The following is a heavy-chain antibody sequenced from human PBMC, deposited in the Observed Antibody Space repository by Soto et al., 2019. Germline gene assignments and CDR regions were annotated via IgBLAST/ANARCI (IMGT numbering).Heavy chain of an antibody. V-gene: IGHV3-11*03. J-gene: IGHJ4*02. Sequence: GGSLRLSCAVSGFTFSDYYMSWIRQAPGKGLAWVAYISSSGSNTNYADSVKGRFTISRDNADNSLYLQMNSLRAEDTAVYYCARYRTSTANNCYSAYWGQGALVTVSS. CDR3: ARYRTSTANNCYSAY. D-gene: IGHD1-26*01. CDR2: ISSSGSNT. CDR1: GFTFSDYY.